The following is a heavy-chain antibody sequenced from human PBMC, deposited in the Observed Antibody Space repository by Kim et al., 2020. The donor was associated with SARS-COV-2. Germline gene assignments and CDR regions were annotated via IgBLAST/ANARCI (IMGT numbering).Heavy chain of an antibody. CDR2: IDYSGST. J-gene: IGHJ5*02. D-gene: IGHD5-18*01. CDR1: GGSISTSDYF. Sequence: SETLSLTCSVSGGSISTSDYFWGWIRQPPGKGLEYIGSIDYSGSTYYNLSLKSRVTISVDTSKNHFSLKLSSVTAADTAVYYCARPSRRYTYGRFDPWG. V-gene: IGHV4-39*02. CDR3: ARPSRRYTYGRFDP.